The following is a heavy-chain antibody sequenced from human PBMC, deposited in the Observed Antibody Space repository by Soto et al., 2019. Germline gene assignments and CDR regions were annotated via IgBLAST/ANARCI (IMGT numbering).Heavy chain of an antibody. V-gene: IGHV3-23*01. CDR3: ARDPSTGFADY. Sequence: GGSLRLSCAASVFTFSSYAMNSVRQAPGKGLEWVSTISSSGGSTYYADSVKGRFTVSRDNSKNTLYLQVNSLRAEDTAVYYSARDPSTGFADYWGQGNLVTVSS. J-gene: IGHJ4*02. CDR2: ISSSGGST. CDR1: VFTFSSYA. D-gene: IGHD3-9*01.